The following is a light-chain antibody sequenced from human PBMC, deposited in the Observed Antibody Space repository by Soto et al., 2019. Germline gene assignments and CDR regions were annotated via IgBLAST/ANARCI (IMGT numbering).Light chain of an antibody. CDR3: ASYTDYNPLVI. CDR1: SSDIGAYNY. J-gene: IGLJ2*01. Sequence: QSVLTQPASVSGSPGQSIAISCTGSSSDIGAYNYVSWYQHHPGKAPKLIIYDLTSRPSGVSSRFSGAKSGNAASLIISGLQPENEADYFCASYTDYNPLVIFGGGTKVTVL. V-gene: IGLV2-14*01. CDR2: DLT.